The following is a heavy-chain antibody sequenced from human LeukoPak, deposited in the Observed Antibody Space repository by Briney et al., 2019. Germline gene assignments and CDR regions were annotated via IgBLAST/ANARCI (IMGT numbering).Heavy chain of an antibody. J-gene: IGHJ6*02. CDR2: ISYDGSNK. V-gene: IGHV3-30*18. D-gene: IGHD6-6*01. Sequence: PGGSLRLSCAASGFTFSSYGMHWVRQAPGKGLEWVAVISYDGSNKYYADSVKGRFTISRDNSKNTLYLQMNSLRAEDTAVYYCAKYSSSSNDYYGMDVWGQGTTVTV. CDR1: GFTFSSYG. CDR3: AKYSSSSNDYYGMDV.